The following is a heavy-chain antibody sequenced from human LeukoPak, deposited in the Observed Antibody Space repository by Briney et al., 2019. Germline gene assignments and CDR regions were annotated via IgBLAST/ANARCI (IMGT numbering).Heavy chain of an antibody. J-gene: IGHJ5*02. CDR3: ARGVYSSSWYGGNWSDP. Sequence: ASVKVSCKASGYTFTSYDINWVRQATGQGLEWMGWMNPNSGNTGYAQKFQGRVTMTRNTSISTAYMELSSLRSEDTAVYYCARGVYSSSWYGGNWSDPWGQGTLVTVSS. CDR2: MNPNSGNT. D-gene: IGHD6-13*01. CDR1: GYTFTSYD. V-gene: IGHV1-8*01.